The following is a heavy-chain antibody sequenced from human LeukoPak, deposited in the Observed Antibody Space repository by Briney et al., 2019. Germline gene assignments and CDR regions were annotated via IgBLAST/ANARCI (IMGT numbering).Heavy chain of an antibody. CDR2: VHRSGDT. CDR1: GGPISSYY. V-gene: IGHV4-4*07. J-gene: IGHJ6*02. CDR3: ARDDFEYSVHYGMDV. D-gene: IGHD3-9*01. Sequence: SETLSLTCSVSGGPISSYYGSWIRQPGGKGLEWMGRVHRSGDTNYNPSLKSRLTMSVETSTNQISLRLRSVSAADTAVYYCARDDFEYSVHYGMDVWGQGTTVTVSS.